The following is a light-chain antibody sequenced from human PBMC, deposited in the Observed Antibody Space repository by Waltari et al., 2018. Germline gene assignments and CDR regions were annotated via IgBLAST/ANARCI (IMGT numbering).Light chain of an antibody. CDR2: GAT. J-gene: IGKJ5*01. CDR1: HSVGTS. V-gene: IGKV3-15*01. Sequence: EVVMTQYPATLSLSPGEGATLSCRASHSVGTSLAWYQQKPGRAPTFLIYGATTRATGVPARFSGSGSGTEFTLTISSLRSEDFAIYYCQQYDSWPRTFGQGTRLEIK. CDR3: QQYDSWPRT.